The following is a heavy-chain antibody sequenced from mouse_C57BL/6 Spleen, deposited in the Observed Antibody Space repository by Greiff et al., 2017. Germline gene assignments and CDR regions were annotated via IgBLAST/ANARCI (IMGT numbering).Heavy chain of an antibody. CDR2: IYPGDGDT. D-gene: IGHD1-1*01. V-gene: IGHV1-82*01. CDR1: GYAFSSSW. Sequence: QVQLQQPGPELVKPGASVKISCTASGYAFSSSWMNWVKQRPGKGLEWIGRIYPGDGDTNYNGKFKGKATLTADKSSSTAYMQLSSLTSEDSAVYFCASGSVYAMDYWGQGTSVTVSS. J-gene: IGHJ4*01. CDR3: ASGSVYAMDY.